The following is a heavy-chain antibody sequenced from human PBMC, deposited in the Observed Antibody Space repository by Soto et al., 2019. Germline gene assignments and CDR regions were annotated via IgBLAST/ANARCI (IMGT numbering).Heavy chain of an antibody. CDR3: ARLRATINRYFDY. CDR1: GASISSYY. CDR2: IDYSGNT. J-gene: IGHJ4*02. Sequence: PSEILSHTCSVSGASISSYYWSWVRQPPGKGLEWIGYIDYSGNTNYSPSLKSRVTISVDTSKNQFSLNLSSVTAADTAVYYCARLRATINRYFDYWGQGTLVTVSS. D-gene: IGHD5-12*01. V-gene: IGHV4-59*08.